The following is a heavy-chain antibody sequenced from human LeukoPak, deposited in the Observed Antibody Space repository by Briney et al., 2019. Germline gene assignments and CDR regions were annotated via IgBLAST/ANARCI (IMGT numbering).Heavy chain of an antibody. J-gene: IGHJ4*02. V-gene: IGHV3-48*03. Sequence: GGSLRLSCAASGFTFSSYEMNWVRQAPGKGLEWVSYISSSGSTIYYADSVKGRFTISRDNAKNSLYLQMNSLRAEDTAVYYCARCMVRGVQGDYWGQGTLVTVSS. CDR3: ARCMVRGVQGDY. CDR1: GFTFSSYE. CDR2: ISSSGSTI. D-gene: IGHD3-10*01.